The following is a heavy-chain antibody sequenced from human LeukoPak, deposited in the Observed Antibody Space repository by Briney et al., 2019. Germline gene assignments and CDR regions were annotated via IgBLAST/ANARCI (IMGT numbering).Heavy chain of an antibody. J-gene: IGHJ5*02. D-gene: IGHD4-11*01. CDR3: ASVGDYSNYDWFDP. CDR1: GGTFSSYA. Sequence: SVKVSCKASGGTFSSYAISWVRQAPGQGLEWMGGIIPICGTANYAQKFQGRVTITTDESTSTAYMELSSLRSEDTAVYYCASVGDYSNYDWFDPWGQGTLVTVSS. V-gene: IGHV1-69*05. CDR2: IIPICGTA.